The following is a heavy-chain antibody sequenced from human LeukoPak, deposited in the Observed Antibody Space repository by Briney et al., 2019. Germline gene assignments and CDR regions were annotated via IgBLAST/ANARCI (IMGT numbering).Heavy chain of an antibody. J-gene: IGHJ4*02. V-gene: IGHV4-34*01. CDR1: GGSFSGYY. D-gene: IGHD4-17*01. CDR2: INHSGST. CDR3: ARLWQPNYGDCLDH. Sequence: SETLSLTCAVYGGSFSGYYWSWIRQPPGKGLEWIGEINHSGSTNYNPSLKSRVTISVDTSKNQFSLKLSSVTAADTAVYYCARLWQPNYGDCLDHWSQGTLVTVTS.